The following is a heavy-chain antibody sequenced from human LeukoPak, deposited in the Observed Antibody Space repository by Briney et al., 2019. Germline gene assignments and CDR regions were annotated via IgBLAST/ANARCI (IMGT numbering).Heavy chain of an antibody. D-gene: IGHD3-10*01. V-gene: IGHV2-70*11. CDR2: IDWDDDK. CDR1: GFSLSTSGMC. Sequence: ESGPALVKPTQTLTLTCTFSGFSLSTSGMCVSWIRQPPGKALEWLARIDWDDDKYYSTSLKTRLTISKDTSKNQVVLTMTNMDPVDTATYYCARIRRFGELDYYYMDVWGKGTTVTISS. J-gene: IGHJ6*03. CDR3: ARIRRFGELDYYYMDV.